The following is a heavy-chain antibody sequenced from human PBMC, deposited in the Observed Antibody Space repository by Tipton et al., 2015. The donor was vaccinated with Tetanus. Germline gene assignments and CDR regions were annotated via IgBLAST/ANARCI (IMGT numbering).Heavy chain of an antibody. V-gene: IGHV4-59*01. J-gene: IGHJ4*02. CDR3: ARGDGSTLHY. D-gene: IGHD5-24*01. Sequence: TLSLTCTVSGGSINSYYWSWVRQPPGKGLEWIAYIHYSGRTNYYPSLKSRVTMSVDTSKNQFSLNLSSVTAADTAVYYCARGDGSTLHYWGQGTLVTVSS. CDR1: GGSINSYY. CDR2: IHYSGRT.